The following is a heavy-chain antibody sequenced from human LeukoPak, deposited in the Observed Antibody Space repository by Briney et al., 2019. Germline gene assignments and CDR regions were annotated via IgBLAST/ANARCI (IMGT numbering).Heavy chain of an antibody. Sequence: PSETLSLTCTVSGGSISNYYWSWIRQPPEKGLEWIGYIYYSGSTKFNPPLKSRVTISVDTSKNQFSLKLSSVTAADTAVYYCARCSRGTSVGMGVWGQGTTVTVSS. CDR1: GGSISNYY. D-gene: IGHD1-1*01. CDR2: IYYSGST. J-gene: IGHJ6*02. CDR3: ARCSRGTSVGMGV. V-gene: IGHV4-59*08.